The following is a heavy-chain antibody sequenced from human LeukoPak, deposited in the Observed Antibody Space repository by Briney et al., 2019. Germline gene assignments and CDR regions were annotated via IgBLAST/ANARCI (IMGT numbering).Heavy chain of an antibody. CDR2: IKQDGSEK. J-gene: IGHJ4*02. Sequence: GGSLRLSCAASGFTFSSYWMSWVRQAPGKGLEWLANIKQDGSEKYYVDSVKGRFTISRDNAKNSLYLQMNSLRAEDTAVYYCARVGYSSSWYHYFDYWGQGTLVTVSS. D-gene: IGHD6-13*01. CDR3: ARVGYSSSWYHYFDY. V-gene: IGHV3-7*01. CDR1: GFTFSSYW.